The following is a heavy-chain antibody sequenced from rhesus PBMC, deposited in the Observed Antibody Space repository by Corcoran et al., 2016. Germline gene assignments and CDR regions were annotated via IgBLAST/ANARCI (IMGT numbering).Heavy chain of an antibody. CDR2: IDWDDDK. Sequence: QVTLKESGPALVKPTQTLTLTCTFSGFSLSTSGMRESWIRQPPGKALEWLARIDWDDDKYYSTSLKSRLTISKDTSKNQVVLTMTNMDPVDTATYYCARSMVVGSFDYWGQGVLVTVSS. CDR3: ARSMVVGSFDY. CDR1: GFSLSTSGMR. V-gene: IGHV2S2*01. J-gene: IGHJ4*01. D-gene: IGHD2-21*01.